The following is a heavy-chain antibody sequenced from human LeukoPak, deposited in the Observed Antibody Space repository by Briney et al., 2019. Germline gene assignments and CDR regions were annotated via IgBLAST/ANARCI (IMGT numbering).Heavy chain of an antibody. J-gene: IGHJ4*02. V-gene: IGHV4-39*07. CDR3: ARGWLGGYYYDSSGYFDY. Sequence: SETLSLTCTVSGGSISSSSYYWGWIRQPPGKGLEWIGSIYYSGSTYYNPSLKSRVTISVDTSKNQFSLKLSSVTAADTAVYYCARGWLGGYYYDSSGYFDYWGQGTLVTVSS. CDR1: GGSISSSSYY. D-gene: IGHD3-22*01. CDR2: IYYSGST.